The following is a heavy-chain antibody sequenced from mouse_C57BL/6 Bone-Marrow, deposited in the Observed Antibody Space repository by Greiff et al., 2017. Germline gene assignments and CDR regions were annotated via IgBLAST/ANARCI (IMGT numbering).Heavy chain of an antibody. CDR2: IYPRSGNT. D-gene: IGHD3-2*02. Sequence: QVQLQQSGAELARPGASVKLSCKASGYTFTSYGISWVKQRTGQGLEWIGEIYPRSGNTYYNEKFKGMATLTADKSSSTAYMELRSLTSEDPAVYVGARFRSSWFAYWGQGTLVTVSA. J-gene: IGHJ3*01. V-gene: IGHV1-81*01. CDR1: GYTFTSYG. CDR3: ARFRSSWFAY.